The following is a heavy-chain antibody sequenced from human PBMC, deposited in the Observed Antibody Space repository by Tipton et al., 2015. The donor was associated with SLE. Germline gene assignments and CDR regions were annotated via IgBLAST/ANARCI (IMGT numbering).Heavy chain of an antibody. CDR1: GGAISSSNW. D-gene: IGHD7-27*01. CDR2: IYHSGST. V-gene: IGHV4-4*02. J-gene: IGHJ4*02. Sequence: TLSLTCAVSGGAISSSNWWSWVRQPPGKGLEWIGEIYHSGSTNYNPSLKSRVTISVDTSKNQFSLKLNSVTAADTAVYYCAGGPGPEGGNWGGGHFFDYWGQGTLVTVSS. CDR3: AGGPGPEGGNWGGGHFFDY.